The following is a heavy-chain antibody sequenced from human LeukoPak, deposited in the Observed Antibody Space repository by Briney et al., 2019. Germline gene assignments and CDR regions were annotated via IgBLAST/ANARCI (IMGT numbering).Heavy chain of an antibody. V-gene: IGHV4-4*07. CDR3: ARGVKMATIRSNVRYYYYYMDV. CDR2: IYTSGST. J-gene: IGHJ6*03. D-gene: IGHD5-24*01. Sequence: SETLSLTCTVSGGSISSYYWSWIRQPAGKGLEWIGRIYTSGSTNYNPSLKSRVTMSVDTSKNQFSLKLSSVTAADTAVYYCARGVKMATIRSNVRYYYYYMDVWGKGTTVTVSS. CDR1: GGSISSYY.